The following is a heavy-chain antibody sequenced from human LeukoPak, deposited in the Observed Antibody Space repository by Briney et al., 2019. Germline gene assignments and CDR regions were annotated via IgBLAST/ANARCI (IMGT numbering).Heavy chain of an antibody. CDR2: ISSSSSYI. V-gene: IGHV3-21*01. D-gene: IGHD3-9*01. CDR1: GFTFSSYS. Sequence: GGSLRLSCAASGFTFSSYSMNWVRQAPGKGLEWVSSISSSSSYIYYADSVKGRFTISRDNAKNSLYLHMNSLRAEDTAVYYCARVSSYYDILTGYYKGGYFDYWGQGTLVTVSS. J-gene: IGHJ4*02. CDR3: ARVSSYYDILTGYYKGGYFDY.